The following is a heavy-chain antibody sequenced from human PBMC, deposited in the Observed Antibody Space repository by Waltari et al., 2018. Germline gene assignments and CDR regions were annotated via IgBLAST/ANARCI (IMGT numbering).Heavy chain of an antibody. D-gene: IGHD3-3*01. Sequence: QLQLQESGPGLVKPSETLSLTCTVSGGSISSSSYYWGWIRQPPGKGLEWIGSIYYSGSTYYNPSLKSRVTISVDTSKNQFSLKLSSVTAADTAVYYCARWRGSIYGMDVWGQGTTVTVSS. V-gene: IGHV4-39*01. CDR2: IYYSGST. CDR1: GGSISSSSYY. J-gene: IGHJ6*02. CDR3: ARWRGSIYGMDV.